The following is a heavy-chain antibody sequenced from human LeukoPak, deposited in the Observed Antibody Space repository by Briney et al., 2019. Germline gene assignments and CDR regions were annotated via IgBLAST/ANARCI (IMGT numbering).Heavy chain of an antibody. V-gene: IGHV7-4-1*02. D-gene: IGHD3-22*01. CDR3: ARELLITRTWFDP. CDR2: INTNTGNP. CDR1: GYSFTTYA. Sequence: GASVKVSCKASGYSFTTYAMNWVRQAPGQGLGWMGWINTNTGNPTYAQGFTGRFVFSLDTSVSTAYLQISSLKAEDTAVYYCARELLITRTWFDPWGQETLVTVSS. J-gene: IGHJ5*02.